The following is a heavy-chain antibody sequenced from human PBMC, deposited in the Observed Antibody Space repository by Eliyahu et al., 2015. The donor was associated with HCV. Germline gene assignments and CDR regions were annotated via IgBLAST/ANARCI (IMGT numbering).Heavy chain of an antibody. CDR2: ISSSSSYI. D-gene: IGHD3-22*01. V-gene: IGHV3-21*01. Sequence: EVQLVESGGGLVKPGGSLRLSCXASGFTFSSYSMNWVRQAPGKGLEWVSSISSSSSYIYYADSVKGRFTISRDNAKNSLYLQMNSLRAEDTAVYYCARGTQAPKWLPDYWGQGTLVTVSS. CDR3: ARGTQAPKWLPDY. CDR1: GFTFSSYS. J-gene: IGHJ4*02.